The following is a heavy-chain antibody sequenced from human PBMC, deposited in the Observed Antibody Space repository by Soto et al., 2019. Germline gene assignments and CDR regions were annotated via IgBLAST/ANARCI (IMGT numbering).Heavy chain of an antibody. D-gene: IGHD6-13*01. Sequence: GGSLRLSCAASGFTFSNCAMSWVRQAPGKGLEWVSGINGIDTGTFYADSVKGRFTISRDNSRNTLFLQMNSLRADDTAVYYCAKEMSGYTSSCINYWGQGTLVTVSS. CDR2: INGIDTGT. CDR3: AKEMSGYTSSCINY. J-gene: IGHJ4*02. V-gene: IGHV3-23*01. CDR1: GFTFSNCA.